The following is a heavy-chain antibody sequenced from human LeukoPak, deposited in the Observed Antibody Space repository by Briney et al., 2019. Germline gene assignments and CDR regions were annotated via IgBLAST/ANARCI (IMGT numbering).Heavy chain of an antibody. V-gene: IGHV1-69*13. CDR1: GGTFSRFT. CDR3: AREWGLESSGYYYAY. Sequence: ASVKVSCKASGGTFSRFTISWVRQAPGQGFEWMGGIAPIFGTANFAQKFQGRVSITADGSTSTAFMELSSLRSEDTAVYYCAREWGLESSGYYYAYWGQGTLVTVSS. D-gene: IGHD3-22*01. J-gene: IGHJ4*02. CDR2: IAPIFGTA.